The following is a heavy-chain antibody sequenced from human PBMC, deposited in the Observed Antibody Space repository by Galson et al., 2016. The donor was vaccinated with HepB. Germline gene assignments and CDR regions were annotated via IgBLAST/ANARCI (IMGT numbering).Heavy chain of an antibody. V-gene: IGHV4-34*01. D-gene: IGHD6-19*01. Sequence: QPPGKGLEWIGEIHHGGSTNFNPSLERRVTIFIDTTNNHFSLNLSSVTAADTGLYYCARDGKRRPVRAIDSWGQGSLVTVSS. CDR2: IHHGGST. CDR3: ARDGKRRPVRAIDS. J-gene: IGHJ4*02.